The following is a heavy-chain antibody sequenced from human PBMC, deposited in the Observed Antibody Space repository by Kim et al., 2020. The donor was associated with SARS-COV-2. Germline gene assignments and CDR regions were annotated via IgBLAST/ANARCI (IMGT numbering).Heavy chain of an antibody. CDR1: GYTFTSYY. D-gene: IGHD4-17*01. J-gene: IGHJ4*02. V-gene: IGHV1-46*01. CDR3: ARLTLTTDFSGGYFDY. CDR2: INPSGGST. Sequence: ASVKVSCKASGYTFTSYYMHWVRQAPGQGLEWMGMINPSGGSTRYAQKFQGRVTMTRDTSTSTVYMELSSLRSEDTAVYYCARLTLTTDFSGGYFDYWGQGTLVTVSS.